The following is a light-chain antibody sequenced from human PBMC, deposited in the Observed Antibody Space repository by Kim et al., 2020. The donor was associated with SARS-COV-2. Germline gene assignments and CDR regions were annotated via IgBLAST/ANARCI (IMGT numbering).Light chain of an antibody. CDR1: SSNIGAGYD. CDR3: QSYDNSLGGYV. CDR2: GST. J-gene: IGLJ1*01. Sequence: QSVLTQPPSVFGAPGQRVTISCTGSSSNIGAGYDVHWYQQFPGTAPRLLIYGSTNRPSGVPDRFSGSKSDTSASLAITGLQAEDEADYFCQSYDNSLGGYVFATGTKVTVL. V-gene: IGLV1-40*01.